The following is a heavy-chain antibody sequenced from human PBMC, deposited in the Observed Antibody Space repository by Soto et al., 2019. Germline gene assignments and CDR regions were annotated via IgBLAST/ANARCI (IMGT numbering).Heavy chain of an antibody. CDR2: INHSGST. V-gene: IGHV4-34*01. Sequence: SETLSLTCAVYGGSFIGYYWSWIRQPPGKGLEWIGEINHSGSTNYNPSLKSRVTISVDTSKNQFSLKLSSVTAADTAVYYCARGRYDFWSGYYMGGDWFDPWGQGTLVTSPQ. J-gene: IGHJ5*02. D-gene: IGHD3-3*01. CDR3: ARGRYDFWSGYYMGGDWFDP. CDR1: GGSFIGYY.